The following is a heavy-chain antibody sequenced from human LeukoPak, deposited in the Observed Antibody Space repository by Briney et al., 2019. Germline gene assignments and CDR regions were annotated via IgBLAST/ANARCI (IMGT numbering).Heavy chain of an antibody. V-gene: IGHV3-21*01. J-gene: IGHJ4*02. CDR3: ASVPSIAVAGITESSY. Sequence: GGSLRLSCAASGFTFSIYSMNWVRHAPGKGLEWVSSISSSSSYIYYADSVEGRFTISRDSAKNLVYQQINMLRSEDAAVYYCASVPSIAVAGITESSYWGRGTLVTVSS. CDR2: ISSSSSYI. D-gene: IGHD6-19*01. CDR1: GFTFSIYS.